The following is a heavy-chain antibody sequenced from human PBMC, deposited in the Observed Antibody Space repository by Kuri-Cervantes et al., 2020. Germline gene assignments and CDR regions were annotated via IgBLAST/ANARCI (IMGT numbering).Heavy chain of an antibody. CDR2: FSPYNGDT. V-gene: IGHV1-18*01. D-gene: IGHD3-10*01. J-gene: IGHJ4*02. CDR1: GYTFGSYG. Sequence: ASVKVSCKASGYTFGSYGFTWVRQAPGPGLEWMGWFSPYNGDTKSAQNFQGRVNVTTDTSTSTAYMELRSLRSDDTAVYYCTRSMVRGVPDYWGQGTLVTVSS. CDR3: TRSMVRGVPDY.